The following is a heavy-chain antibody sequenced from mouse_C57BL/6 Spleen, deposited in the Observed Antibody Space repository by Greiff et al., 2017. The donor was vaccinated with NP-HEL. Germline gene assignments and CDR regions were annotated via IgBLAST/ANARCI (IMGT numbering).Heavy chain of an antibody. CDR3: ARYYGSSFLDY. CDR2: INPNNGGT. CDR1: GYTFTDYN. J-gene: IGHJ2*01. D-gene: IGHD1-1*01. V-gene: IGHV1-22*01. Sequence: VQLKQSGPELVKPGASVKMSCKASGYTFTDYNMHWVKQSHGKSLEWIGYINPNNGGTSYNQKFKGKATLTVNKSSSTAYMELRSLTSEDSAVYYCARYYGSSFLDYWGQGTTLTVSS.